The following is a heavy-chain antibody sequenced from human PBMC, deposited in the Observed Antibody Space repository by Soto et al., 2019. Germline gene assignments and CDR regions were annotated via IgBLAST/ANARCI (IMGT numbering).Heavy chain of an antibody. CDR3: AKSGSTSRDWFDS. CDR1: GFTFGSYA. Sequence: EGQLLQSGGGLVQPGGSLRLSCAASGFTFGSYAMSWVRQAPGKGLQWVSLVGGDGRGTSYADSVKGRFTISRDNSKDTLHLQMTSLRADDTAIYYCAKSGSTSRDWFDSWGQGILVTVSS. D-gene: IGHD2-2*01. V-gene: IGHV3-23*01. J-gene: IGHJ5*01. CDR2: VGGDGRGT.